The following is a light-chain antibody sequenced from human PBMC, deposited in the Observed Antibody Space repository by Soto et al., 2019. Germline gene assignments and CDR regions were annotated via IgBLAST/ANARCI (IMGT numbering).Light chain of an antibody. V-gene: IGKV1-9*01. CDR2: AAS. CDR3: QQLNRYPPT. CDR1: QGISSY. J-gene: IGKJ2*01. Sequence: DIQLTQSPSFLSASVGDRVTITCRASQGISSYLAWYQQKPGKAPNFLIYAASSLQSGVPSRFSGSGSGTEFTLTVSSLQPEDFATYYCQQLNRYPPTFGQGTKLEIK.